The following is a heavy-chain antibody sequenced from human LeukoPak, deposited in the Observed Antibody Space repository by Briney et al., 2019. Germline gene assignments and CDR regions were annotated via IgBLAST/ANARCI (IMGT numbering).Heavy chain of an antibody. CDR2: INPNGGGT. V-gene: IGHV1-2*02. J-gene: IGHJ4*02. CDR3: AXXNNXGWYRKAAFDY. CDR1: GYTFTDYY. Sequence: ASVKVSCKSSGYTFTDYYMHWVRQAPGQGLEWMGWINPNGGGTNYAQSFQGRVTMTRDTSIGTAYMELSSLISDETAIYYCAXXNNXGWYRKAAFDYWGQGTLVTVTP. D-gene: IGHD6-19*01.